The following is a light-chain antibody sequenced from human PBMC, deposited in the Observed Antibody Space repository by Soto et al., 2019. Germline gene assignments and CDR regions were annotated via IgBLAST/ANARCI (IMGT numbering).Light chain of an antibody. CDR3: QHYGSSPKT. J-gene: IGKJ1*01. V-gene: IGKV3-20*01. CDR2: SAS. CDR1: QTIRSSY. Sequence: LKHSLVTLSLTKGERATISCRASQTIRSSYVAWYQQKPGQGPRLLIYSASSMASGIPERFSGSGSGTDFTLIISSLQPEDFARYYCQHYGSSPKTFGQGANVDI.